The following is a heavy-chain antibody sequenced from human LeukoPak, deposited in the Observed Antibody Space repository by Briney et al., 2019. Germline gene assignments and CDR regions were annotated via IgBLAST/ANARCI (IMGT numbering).Heavy chain of an antibody. J-gene: IGHJ4*02. CDR1: SGSISTSNYY. CDR3: ARLAYCSGGSCYSRDY. Sequence: SETLSLTCTVSSGSISTSNYYWGWVRQPPGKALEWIGNIFYSGGTYYSPSLKSRVTISLDTSRNQFSLKLNSVTAADTAVYYCARLAYCSGGSCYSRDYWGQGTLVTVSS. CDR2: IFYSGGT. D-gene: IGHD2-15*01. V-gene: IGHV4-39*07.